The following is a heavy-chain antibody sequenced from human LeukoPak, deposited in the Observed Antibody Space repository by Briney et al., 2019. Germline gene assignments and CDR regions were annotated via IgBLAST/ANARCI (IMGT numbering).Heavy chain of an antibody. CDR3: ARHWGYCGSSRLPPIYWFDP. CDR2: ISYSGST. J-gene: IGHJ5*02. D-gene: IGHD3-22*01. V-gene: IGHV4-31*03. CDR1: GGSTSSGGYY. Sequence: PSPPTPLTSTVSGGSTSSGGYYWSCIRRHPGEGLQRIGEISYSGSTSYNPSLKRRVTTSVDTSKNQSSLKLSAVTAANTALYYSARHWGYCGSSRLPPIYWFDPWGQGTLVTVSS.